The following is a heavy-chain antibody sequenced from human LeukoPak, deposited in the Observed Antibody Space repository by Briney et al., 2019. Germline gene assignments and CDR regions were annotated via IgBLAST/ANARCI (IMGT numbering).Heavy chain of an antibody. Sequence: PSETLSLTCTASGGSISSSSYYWGWIRQPPGKGLEWIGSIYYSGSTYYNPSLKSRVTISVDTSKNQFSLKLSSVTAADTAVYYCARQVLRSNDAFDIWGQGTMVTVSS. D-gene: IGHD2-15*01. J-gene: IGHJ3*02. CDR3: ARQVLRSNDAFDI. CDR2: IYYSGST. V-gene: IGHV4-39*01. CDR1: GGSISSSSYY.